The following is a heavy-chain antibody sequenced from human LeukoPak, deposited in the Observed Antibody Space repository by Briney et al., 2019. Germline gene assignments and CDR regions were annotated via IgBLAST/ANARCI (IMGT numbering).Heavy chain of an antibody. V-gene: IGHV1-18*01. D-gene: IGHD3-3*01. CDR2: ISAYNGNT. CDR1: GYTFTSYG. CDR3: ARTGLRFLEWLPRDY. Sequence: ASVKVSCKASGYTFTSYGISWVRPAPGQGLEWMGWISAYNGNTNYAQKLQGRVTMTTDTSTSTAYMELRSLRSDDTAVYYCARTGLRFLEWLPRDYWGQGTLVTVSS. J-gene: IGHJ4*02.